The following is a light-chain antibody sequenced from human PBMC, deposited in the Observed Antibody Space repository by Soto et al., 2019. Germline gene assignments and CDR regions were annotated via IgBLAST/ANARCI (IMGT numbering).Light chain of an antibody. V-gene: IGKV4-1*01. Sequence: DIVMAQSPDSLAVSLGGRATINCKSSQSVLYSSNNKNYLAWYRQKPGQPPKLIIYWASIRESGVPDRISGSGSGTDFTLTISSLQAEDVAVYYCQQYYSTPPYTFGQGTKLEIK. CDR3: QQYYSTPPYT. CDR2: WAS. CDR1: QSVLYSSNNKNY. J-gene: IGKJ2*01.